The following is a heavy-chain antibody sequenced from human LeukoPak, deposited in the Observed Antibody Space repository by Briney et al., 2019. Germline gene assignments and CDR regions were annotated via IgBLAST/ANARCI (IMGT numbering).Heavy chain of an antibody. V-gene: IGHV3-30*18. CDR3: AKDYYGSGSYLDY. Sequence: GGSLRLSCAASGFTFSSYGMHWVRQAPGKGLEWVAVISYDGSNKYYADSVKGRFTISRDNSKNTLYLEMNSPRAEDTAVYYCAKDYYGSGSYLDYWGQGTLVTVTS. CDR2: ISYDGSNK. D-gene: IGHD3-10*01. J-gene: IGHJ4*02. CDR1: GFTFSSYG.